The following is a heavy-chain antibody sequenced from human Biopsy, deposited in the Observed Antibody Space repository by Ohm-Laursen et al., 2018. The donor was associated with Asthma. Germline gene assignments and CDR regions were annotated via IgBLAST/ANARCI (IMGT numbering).Heavy chain of an antibody. J-gene: IGHJ4*02. CDR3: AKEVFPGWELRRGPDS. D-gene: IGHD1-26*01. CDR2: ISYDGRET. CDR1: GFTFSTYG. V-gene: IGHV3-30*18. Sequence: SLRLSCAASGFTFSTYGMHWVRQGPGKGPEWVALISYDGRETGYVDSVKGRFTISRDNSRNTLHLEMNSLRAEDTAVYFCAKEVFPGWELRRGPDSWGQGTLVTVSS.